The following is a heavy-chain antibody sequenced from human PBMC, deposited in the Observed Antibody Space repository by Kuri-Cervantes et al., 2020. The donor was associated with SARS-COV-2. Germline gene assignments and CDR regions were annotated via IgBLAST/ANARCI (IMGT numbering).Heavy chain of an antibody. CDR1: GGSVSSSPYS. J-gene: IGHJ4*02. D-gene: IGHD7-27*01. Sequence: SETLSLTCTLSGGSVSSSPYSWGWIRQPPGKGLEWIGKIYYSGTTYYSPSLKSRVTISVDTSKNQFSLKLSSVTAADTAVYYCARVNWGFDYWGQGTLVTVSS. V-gene: IGHV4-39*07. CDR2: IYYSGTT. CDR3: ARVNWGFDY.